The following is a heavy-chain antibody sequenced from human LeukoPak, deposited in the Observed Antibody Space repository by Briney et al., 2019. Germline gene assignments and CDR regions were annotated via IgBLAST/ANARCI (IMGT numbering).Heavy chain of an antibody. CDR3: ARARGYDFWSTDAFDI. J-gene: IGHJ3*02. CDR2: IYTSGSI. Sequence: RPSETLSLTCTVSGGSISSGSYYWSWIRQPAGKGLEWIGRIYTSGSINYNPSLKSRVTISIDTSKNQFSLKLSSVTAADTAVYYCARARGYDFWSTDAFDIWGQGTMVTVSS. D-gene: IGHD3-3*01. V-gene: IGHV4-61*02. CDR1: GGSISSGSYY.